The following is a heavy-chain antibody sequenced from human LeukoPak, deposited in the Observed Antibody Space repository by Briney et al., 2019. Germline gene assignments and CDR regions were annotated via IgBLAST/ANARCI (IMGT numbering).Heavy chain of an antibody. CDR2: ISAYNGNT. V-gene: IGHV1-18*01. D-gene: IGHD4-23*01. J-gene: IGHJ4*02. CDR3: ARDSMGEVTPSSDY. CDR1: GYTFTSYG. Sequence: ASVKVSCKASGYTFTSYGISWVRQAPGQGLEWMGWISAYNGNTNYAQKLQGRVTMTTDTSTSTAYMELRSLRSDDTAVYYCARDSMGEVTPSSDYWGQGTLVTVSS.